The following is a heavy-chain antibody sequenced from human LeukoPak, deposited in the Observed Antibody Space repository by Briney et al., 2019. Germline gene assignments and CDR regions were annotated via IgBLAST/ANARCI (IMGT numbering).Heavy chain of an antibody. CDR2: INHSGST. CDR1: GGSFSGYY. Sequence: SETLSLTCAVYGGSFSGYYWSWIRQPPGKGLEWIGEINHSGSTNYNPSLKSRVTISVDTSKNQFSLKLSSVTAADTAVYYCARDQTYYYGSGSLNRGMDVWGQGTTVTVSS. V-gene: IGHV4-34*01. CDR3: ARDQTYYYGSGSLNRGMDV. D-gene: IGHD3-10*01. J-gene: IGHJ6*02.